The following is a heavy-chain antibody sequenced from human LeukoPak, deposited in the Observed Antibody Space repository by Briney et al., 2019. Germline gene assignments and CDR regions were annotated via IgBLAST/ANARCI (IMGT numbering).Heavy chain of an antibody. J-gene: IGHJ1*01. CDR3: AKDDDWGRYKH. D-gene: IGHD3-16*01. CDR1: GFTFRSHG. V-gene: IGHV3-23*01. CDR2: ISPSGGIT. Sequence: GGSLRLSCEASGFTFRSHGMNWVRQAPGKGLEWVSGISPSGGITYYTDSVKGRFTISRDNSKNTQSLQMNSLRAEDTAVYYCAKDDDWGRYKHWGQGTLVTVSS.